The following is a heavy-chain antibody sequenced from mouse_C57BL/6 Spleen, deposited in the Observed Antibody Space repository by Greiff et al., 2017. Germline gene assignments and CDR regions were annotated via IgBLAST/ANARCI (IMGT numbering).Heavy chain of an antibody. CDR3: ARRTGIYYYAMDY. CDR1: GYAFSSYW. CDR2: IYPGDGDT. D-gene: IGHD4-1*01. Sequence: QVQLQQSGAELVKPGASVKISCKASGYAFSSYWLNWVKPRPGKGLEWIGQIYPGDGDTNYNGKFKGKATLTADKSSSTAYMQLSSLTSEDSAVYFCARRTGIYYYAMDYWGQGTSVTVSS. V-gene: IGHV1-80*01. J-gene: IGHJ4*01.